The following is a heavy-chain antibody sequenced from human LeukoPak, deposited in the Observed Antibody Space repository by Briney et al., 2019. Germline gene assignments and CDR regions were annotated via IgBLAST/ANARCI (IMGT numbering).Heavy chain of an antibody. J-gene: IGHJ4*02. CDR1: GFTFSSYL. D-gene: IGHD1-26*01. CDR3: ASGAYRLYFHY. Sequence: QSGGSLPLSCAASGFTFSSYLVNWVRQAPGKGLEWISYISSRGSTIYYADSVKGRFTISRDNAKNSLYLQMNSLRAEDTAVYYCASGAYRLYFHYWGQGGLLSVSS. V-gene: IGHV3-48*03. CDR2: ISSRGSTI.